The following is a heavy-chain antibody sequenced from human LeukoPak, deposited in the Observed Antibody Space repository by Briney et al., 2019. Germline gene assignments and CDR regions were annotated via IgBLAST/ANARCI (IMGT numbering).Heavy chain of an antibody. CDR1: GFTFSSYG. CDR3: AKGYYDSSGNDAFDI. V-gene: IGHV3-30*18. J-gene: IGHJ3*02. Sequence: PGRSLRLSCAASGFTFSSYGMHWVRQAPGKGLEWVAVISYDGSNKYYADSVKGRFTISRDNSKNTLYLQMNSLRAEDTAVYYCAKGYYDSSGNDAFDIWGQGTTGTVSS. D-gene: IGHD3-22*01. CDR2: ISYDGSNK.